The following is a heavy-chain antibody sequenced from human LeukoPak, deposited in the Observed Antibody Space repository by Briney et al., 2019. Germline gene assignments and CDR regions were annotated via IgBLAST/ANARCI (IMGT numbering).Heavy chain of an antibody. CDR1: GDSISGRAYY. CDR2: IYYSGST. J-gene: IGHJ4*02. CDR3: ARDSNRRFDY. V-gene: IGHV4-61*08. Sequence: SETLSLTCTVSGDSISGRAYYWSWIRQPPGKGLEWIGYIYYSGSTNYNPSLKSRVTISVDTSKNQFSLKLSSVTAADTAVYYCARDSNRRFDYWGQGTLVTVSS.